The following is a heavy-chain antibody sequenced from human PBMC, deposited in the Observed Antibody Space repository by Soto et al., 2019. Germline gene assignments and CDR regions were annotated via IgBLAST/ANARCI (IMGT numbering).Heavy chain of an antibody. CDR2: IEHNGNN. CDR3: ARDFRYFPY. CDR1: GGTFSGYF. Sequence: SETLSLTCAVYGGTFSGYFWTWVRQPPGKGLEWIGEIEHNGNNNINPALKSRVTMSVDTSKIQISLTLTSVTAADTAVYFCARDFRYFPYWGQGTLVTSPQ. J-gene: IGHJ4*02. V-gene: IGHV4-34*01. D-gene: IGHD2-21*01.